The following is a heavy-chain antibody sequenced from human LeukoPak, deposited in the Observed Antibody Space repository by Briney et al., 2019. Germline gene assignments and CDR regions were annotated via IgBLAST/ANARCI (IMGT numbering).Heavy chain of an antibody. Sequence: GASVKVSCKASGYTFTSCGISWVRQAPGQGLEWRGWISAYNGNTNYAQKRQGRGTMTTDTSTSTAYMELRSLRSDDTAVYYCARDPDFYSGYDFGSPXDXXGMDVWG. CDR2: ISAYNGNT. D-gene: IGHD5-12*01. J-gene: IGHJ6*01. V-gene: IGHV1-18*01. CDR3: ARDPDFYSGYDFGSPXDXXGMDV. CDR1: GYTFTSCG.